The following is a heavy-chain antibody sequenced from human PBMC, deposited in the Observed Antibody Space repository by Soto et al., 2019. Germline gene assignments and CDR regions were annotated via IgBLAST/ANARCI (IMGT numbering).Heavy chain of an antibody. D-gene: IGHD3-9*01. V-gene: IGHV1-69*13. CDR2: IIPIFGTA. Sequence: SVKVSCKASGCTFSSYAISCVRQAPGQVLEWMGGIIPIFGTANYAQKFQGRVTITADESTSTAYMELSSLRSEDTAVYYCASPRFVSSGIRYFDWLLPSQYGMDVWGQGTTVT. CDR1: GCTFSSYA. J-gene: IGHJ6*02. CDR3: ASPRFVSSGIRYFDWLLPSQYGMDV.